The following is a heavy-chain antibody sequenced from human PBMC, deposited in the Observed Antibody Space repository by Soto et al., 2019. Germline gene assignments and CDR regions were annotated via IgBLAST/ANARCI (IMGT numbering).Heavy chain of an antibody. CDR3: VRDHMTYIGDYEPRYFDY. D-gene: IGHD4-17*01. Sequence: PGGSLRLSCAASGFTFSSYGMHWVRQAPGKGLEWVAVIWYDGNKKYCADSVKGRFTISRDNSKNTLYLQMNSLRSEDTAVYYCVRDHMTYIGDYEPRYFDYWGQGTPVTVSS. CDR2: IWYDGNKK. V-gene: IGHV3-33*01. CDR1: GFTFSSYG. J-gene: IGHJ4*02.